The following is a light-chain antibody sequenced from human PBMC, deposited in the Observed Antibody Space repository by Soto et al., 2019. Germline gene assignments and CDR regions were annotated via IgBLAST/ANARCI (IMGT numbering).Light chain of an antibody. Sequence: QSVLTQPPSVSAAPGQNVTISCSASSSNIGSNYVSWSQQLPGAAPKLLIYDSHKRPSGIPDRFSGSKSGTSATLGITGLQTGDEADYYCGTWDGTLSASVVFGGGTKLTVL. CDR1: SSNIGSNY. J-gene: IGLJ2*01. CDR3: GTWDGTLSASVV. CDR2: DSH. V-gene: IGLV1-51*01.